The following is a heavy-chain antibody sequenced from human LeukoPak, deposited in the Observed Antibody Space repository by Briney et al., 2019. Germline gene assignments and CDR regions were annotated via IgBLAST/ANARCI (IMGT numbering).Heavy chain of an antibody. CDR3: AKEAYDSSGSPFDY. Sequence: PGGSLRLSCAVSGFTFSSYAMSWVRQAPGKGLEWVSAISGSGGSTYYADSVKGRFTISRDNSKNTLYLQINILRAEDTAVYYCAKEAYDSSGSPFDYWGQGTLITVSS. CDR2: ISGSGGST. J-gene: IGHJ4*02. CDR1: GFTFSSYA. V-gene: IGHV3-23*01. D-gene: IGHD3-22*01.